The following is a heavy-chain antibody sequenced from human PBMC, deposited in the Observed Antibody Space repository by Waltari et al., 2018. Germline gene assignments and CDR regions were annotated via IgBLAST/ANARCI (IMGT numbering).Heavy chain of an antibody. V-gene: IGHV4-34*01. CDR1: GGSFSGYY. D-gene: IGHD3-22*01. Sequence: QVQLQQSGAGLLKPSETLSLTCAVYGGSFSGYYWSWLRQPPGKALEWIGEINHSGSTNYNPSLKSRVTISVDTSKNQFSLKLSSVTAADTAVYYCARVPPYKSSGYYYPHYYFDYWGQGTLVTVSS. CDR2: INHSGST. CDR3: ARVPPYKSSGYYYPHYYFDY. J-gene: IGHJ4*02.